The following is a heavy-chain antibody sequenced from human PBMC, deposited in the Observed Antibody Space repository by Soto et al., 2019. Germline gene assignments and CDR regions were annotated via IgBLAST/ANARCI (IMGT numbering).Heavy chain of an antibody. V-gene: IGHV1-18*03. CDR2: ISTYNGNT. J-gene: IGHJ4*02. CDR3: ARDPQYSTSSQVFDY. CDR1: GYTFTSYG. D-gene: IGHD6-6*01. Sequence: VQLVQSGAEVKKPGASVKVSCKASGYTFTSYGISWVRQAPGQGLEWVGRISTYNGNTKYAQKVQGRVTMTTDTSTSTAYMELRSLGSDDMAVYYCARDPQYSTSSQVFDYWGQGTLVTVSS.